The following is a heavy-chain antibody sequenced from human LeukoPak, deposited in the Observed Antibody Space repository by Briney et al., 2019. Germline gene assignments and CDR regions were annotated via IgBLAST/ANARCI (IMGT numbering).Heavy chain of an antibody. Sequence: PSETLSLTCSVSGGSISSHYWSWIRQPAGKGLEWIGRIYISGSTNYNPALKSRVTMSVDTSKNQFSLKVNSVTAADTAVYYCARDGDSSPVSWYYFYMDVWGKGTTVTVSS. V-gene: IGHV4-4*07. D-gene: IGHD6-13*01. J-gene: IGHJ6*03. CDR3: ARDGDSSPVSWYYFYMDV. CDR2: IYISGST. CDR1: GGSISSHY.